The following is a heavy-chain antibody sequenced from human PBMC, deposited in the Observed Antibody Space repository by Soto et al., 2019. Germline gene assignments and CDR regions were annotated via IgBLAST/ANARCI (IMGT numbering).Heavy chain of an antibody. CDR3: AKLGAVPYFDC. J-gene: IGHJ4*02. D-gene: IGHD3-16*01. CDR2: VSHSGGRV. Sequence: PGGSLRLSCAASGLTFCTYAMSWVRQAPGKGLEWVSTVSHSGGRVFYADSVQGRFTISRDNSKNTLHLQMNSLRAEDTAVYYCAKLGAVPYFDCWGQGTLVTVSS. V-gene: IGHV3-23*01. CDR1: GLTFCTYA.